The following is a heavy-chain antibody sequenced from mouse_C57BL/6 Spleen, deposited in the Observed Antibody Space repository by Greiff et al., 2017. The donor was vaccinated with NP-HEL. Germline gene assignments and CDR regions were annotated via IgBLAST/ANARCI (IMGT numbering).Heavy chain of an antibody. J-gene: IGHJ2*01. CDR3: ARYYGSSPFDY. CDR1: GYSFTGYY. Sequence: EVKLVESGPELVKPGASVKISCKASGYSFTGYYMNWVKQSPEKSLEWIGEINPSTGGTTYNQKFKAKATLTVDKSSSTAYMQLKSLTSEDSAVYYCARYYGSSPFDYWGQGTTLTVSS. CDR2: INPSTGGT. V-gene: IGHV1-42*01. D-gene: IGHD1-1*01.